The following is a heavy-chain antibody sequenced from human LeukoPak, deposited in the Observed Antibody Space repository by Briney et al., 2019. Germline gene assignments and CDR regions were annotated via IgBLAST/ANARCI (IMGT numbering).Heavy chain of an antibody. CDR1: GFTFSNAW. V-gene: IGHV3-15*01. D-gene: IGHD1-26*01. CDR3: TTDVTGWELLDDAFDI. J-gene: IGHJ3*02. CDR2: IKSKTDGGTT. Sequence: GGSLRLSCAASGFTFSNAWMSWVRQGPGKGLEWVGRIKSKTDGGTTDYAAPVKGRFTISRDDSKNTLYLQMNSLKTEDTAVYYCTTDVTGWELLDDAFDIWGQGTMVTVSS.